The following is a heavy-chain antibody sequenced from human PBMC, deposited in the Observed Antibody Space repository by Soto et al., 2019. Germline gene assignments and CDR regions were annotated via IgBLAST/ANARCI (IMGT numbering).Heavy chain of an antibody. D-gene: IGHD2-21*02. Sequence: ASVKVSCKASGYTFTSYGISWVRQAPGQGLEWMGWISTNNGNTNYAQKFQGRVTMTRDTSTSTVYMELSSLRSEDTAVYYCAADRTYCGGDCYVDWGQGTLVTVSS. J-gene: IGHJ4*02. CDR2: ISTNNGNT. V-gene: IGHV1-18*01. CDR3: AADRTYCGGDCYVD. CDR1: GYTFTSYG.